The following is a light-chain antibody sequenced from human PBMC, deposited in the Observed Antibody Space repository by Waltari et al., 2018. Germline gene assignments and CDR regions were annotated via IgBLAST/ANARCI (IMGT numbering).Light chain of an antibody. Sequence: NFMLTQPHSVSGSPVETVTSSCTRSSGSIDSKYVKWYQQRPGSAPTTVIYEDKQRPFGVPDRFSGSIDSSSNSASLTISGLKTEDEAEYYCQSYDTNNRVFGGGTMLTVL. CDR1: SGSIDSKY. CDR3: QSYDTNNRV. CDR2: EDK. V-gene: IGLV6-57*04. J-gene: IGLJ3*02.